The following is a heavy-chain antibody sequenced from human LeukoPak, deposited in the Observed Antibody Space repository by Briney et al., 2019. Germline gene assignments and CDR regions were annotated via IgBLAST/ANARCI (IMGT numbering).Heavy chain of an antibody. CDR3: ARRLGRKFGERFYYYHYMDV. D-gene: IGHD3-10*01. V-gene: IGHV4-39*07. J-gene: IGHJ6*03. CDR1: GGSISSSTYY. CDR2: MYYSSGNT. Sequence: PETLSLTCTVSGGSISSSTYYWGWIRQPPGKGLEWIGSMYYSSGNTYYNPSLKSRVTISVDTSKNQFSLKLSSVTAADTAVYYCARRLGRKFGERFYYYHYMDVWGKGTTVTISS.